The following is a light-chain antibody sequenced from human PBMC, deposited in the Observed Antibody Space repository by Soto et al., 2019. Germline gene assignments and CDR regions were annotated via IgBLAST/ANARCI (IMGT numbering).Light chain of an antibody. V-gene: IGKV2-28*01. CDR1: KKLLHSNGYNY. CDR2: LGS. J-gene: IGKJ5*01. Sequence: AIAGRSKKKLLHSNGYNYLDWYLQKPGQSPQLLIYLGSNRAFGVPDRFGVSGSGTDFKLKISRLEAEDVGDYCCMQALHSFTCGNGTRLEIK. CDR3: MQALHSFT.